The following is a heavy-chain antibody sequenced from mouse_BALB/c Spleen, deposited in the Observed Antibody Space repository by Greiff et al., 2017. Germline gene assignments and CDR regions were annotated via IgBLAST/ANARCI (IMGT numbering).Heavy chain of an antibody. CDR1: GYSFTSYW. CDR3: TRGITTATNYFDY. V-gene: IGHV1-5*01. CDR2: IYPGNSDT. Sequence: EVQLQQSGTVLARPGASVKMSCKASGYSFTSYWMHWVKQRPGQGLEWIGAIYPGNSDTSYNQKFKGKAKLTAVTSASTAYMELSSLTNEDSAVYYCTRGITTATNYFDYWGQGTTLTVSS. D-gene: IGHD1-2*01. J-gene: IGHJ2*01.